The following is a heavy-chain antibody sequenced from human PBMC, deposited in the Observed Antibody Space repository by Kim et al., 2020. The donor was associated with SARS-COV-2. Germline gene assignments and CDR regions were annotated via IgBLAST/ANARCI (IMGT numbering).Heavy chain of an antibody. CDR3: ARATAAGLDYFDY. J-gene: IGHJ4*02. Sequence: SETLSLTCAVSGGSISSSNWWSWVRQPPGKGLEWIGEIFHTGSTNYNPSLTSRLTMSIDKSKTQFSLELSSVTAADTALYYCARATAAGLDYFDYWGQGT. D-gene: IGHD6-13*01. CDR1: GGSISSSNW. CDR2: IFHTGST. V-gene: IGHV4-4*02.